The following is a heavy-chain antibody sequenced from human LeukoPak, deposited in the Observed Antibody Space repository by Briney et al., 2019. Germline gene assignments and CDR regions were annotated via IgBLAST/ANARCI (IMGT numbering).Heavy chain of an antibody. CDR1: GFTFDDYA. V-gene: IGHV3-9*01. Sequence: GRSLRLSCAASGFTFDDYAMHWVRQAPGKGLEWVSGISWNSGSIGYADSVKGRFTISRDNAKNSLYLQMNSLRAEDTALYYCAKGNSSLRHDYFDYWGQGTLVTVSS. CDR2: ISWNSGSI. CDR3: AKGNSSLRHDYFDY. D-gene: IGHD6-13*01. J-gene: IGHJ4*02.